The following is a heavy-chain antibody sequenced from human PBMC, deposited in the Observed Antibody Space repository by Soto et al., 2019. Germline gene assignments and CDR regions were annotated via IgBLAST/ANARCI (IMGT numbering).Heavy chain of an antibody. CDR2: IDPSDSYT. Sequence: PGESLKISCKGSGYSFTSYWISWVRQMPGKGLEWMGRIDPSDSYTNYSPSFQGHVTISADKSISTAYLQWSSLKASDTAMYYCARRHKDLSTGVYYYYYGMDVWGQGTTVTVSS. CDR3: ARRHKDLSTGVYYYYYGMDV. V-gene: IGHV5-10-1*01. J-gene: IGHJ6*02. D-gene: IGHD2-8*01. CDR1: GYSFTSYW.